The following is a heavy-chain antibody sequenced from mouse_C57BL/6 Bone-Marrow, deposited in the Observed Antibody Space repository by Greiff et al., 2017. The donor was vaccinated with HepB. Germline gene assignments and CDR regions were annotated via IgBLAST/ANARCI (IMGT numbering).Heavy chain of an antibody. V-gene: IGHV14-4*01. CDR2: IDPENGDT. CDR3: TTSTTVAPLGY. D-gene: IGHD1-1*01. Sequence: EVQLQESGAELVRPGASVKLSCTASGFNIKDDYMHWVKQRPEQGLEWIGWIDPENGDTEYASKFQGKATITADTSSNTAYLQLSSLTSEDTAVYYCTTSTTVAPLGYWGQGTTLTVSS. CDR1: GFNIKDDY. J-gene: IGHJ2*01.